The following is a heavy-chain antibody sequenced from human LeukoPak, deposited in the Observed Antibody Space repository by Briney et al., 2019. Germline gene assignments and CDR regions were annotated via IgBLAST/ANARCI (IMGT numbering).Heavy chain of an antibody. D-gene: IGHD2-15*01. V-gene: IGHV3-48*01. J-gene: IGHJ3*02. CDR2: ISSGSSII. Sequence: GGSLRLSCAASGFTFNSFSMNWVRQAPGKGLEWVAYISSGSSIIYYADSVKGRFSVSRDNAKNSLYLQMNSLRAEDTAIYYCARGYSRAAFDIWGQGTVVAVSS. CDR3: ARGYSRAAFDI. CDR1: GFTFNSFS.